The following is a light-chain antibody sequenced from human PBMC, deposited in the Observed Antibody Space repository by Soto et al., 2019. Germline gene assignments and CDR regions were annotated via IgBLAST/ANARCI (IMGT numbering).Light chain of an antibody. CDR3: QQSYSTPPT. V-gene: IGKV1-39*01. CDR2: AAS. CDR1: QSISSY. Sequence: DIQMTQSPSSLSASVGDIVTINCRASQSISSYLNWYQQKPGKAPKLLIYAASSLQSGVPSRFSGSGSGTDVTLTISSLHPEDFATYYCQQSYSTPPTFGQGTRWIS. J-gene: IGKJ1*01.